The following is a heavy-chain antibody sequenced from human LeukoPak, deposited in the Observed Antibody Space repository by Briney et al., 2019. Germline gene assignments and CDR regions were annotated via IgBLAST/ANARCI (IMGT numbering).Heavy chain of an antibody. J-gene: IGHJ3*02. V-gene: IGHV4-59*05. CDR2: IYYSGST. CDR1: GGSISGYY. Sequence: SETLSLTCSVSGGSISGYYWSWIRQPPGQGLEWIGSIYYSGSTYYNPSLKSRVTISIDTSKNQFSLKLSSVTAADTAVYYCASEPYGSGSFLGAFDIWGQGTMVTVSS. CDR3: ASEPYGSGSFLGAFDI. D-gene: IGHD3-10*01.